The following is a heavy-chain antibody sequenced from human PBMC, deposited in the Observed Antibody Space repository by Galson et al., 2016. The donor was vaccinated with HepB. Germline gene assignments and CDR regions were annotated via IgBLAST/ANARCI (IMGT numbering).Heavy chain of an antibody. D-gene: IGHD1-14*01. CDR1: DFTFSTYA. Sequence: SLRLSCAASDFTFSTYAMHWVRQAPGKGLAWVAAILYDGEYYADSVRGRFTISRDNSKNTLYLQMNSLRAGDTAVYYCARGSAPITDYYLDNWGQGTLVTVSS. V-gene: IGHV3-30*04. CDR2: ILYDGE. CDR3: ARGSAPITDYYLDN. J-gene: IGHJ4*02.